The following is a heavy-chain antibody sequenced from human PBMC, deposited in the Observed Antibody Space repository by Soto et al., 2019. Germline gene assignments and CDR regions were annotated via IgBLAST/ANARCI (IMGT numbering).Heavy chain of an antibody. CDR3: ATRGIVGAIY. V-gene: IGHV4-4*02. J-gene: IGHJ4*02. Sequence: QVQLQESGTGLVEPSGTLSLTCNVYDGSINNGDWCSWVRQPPGKGLEWIGEVFHNGTTNSNASLKSRVTISVDKSRNQFSLRLSSVTAADTAVYYCATRGIVGAIYWGQGTLVTVSS. CDR1: DGSINNGDW. D-gene: IGHD1-26*01. CDR2: VFHNGTT.